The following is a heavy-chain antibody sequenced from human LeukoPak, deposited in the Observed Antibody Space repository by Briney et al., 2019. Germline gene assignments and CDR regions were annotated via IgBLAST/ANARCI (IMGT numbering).Heavy chain of an antibody. CDR3: AKAAVYSINWTPFDD. V-gene: IGHV3-30-3*01. J-gene: IGHJ4*02. Sequence: GGSLRLSCAASGFTFSSYAMHWVRQAPGKGLEWVAVISYDGSNKYYADSVKGRFTISRDNSKNMLYLQMNSLRAEDTAVYYCAKAAVYSINWTPFDDWGLGTLVTVSS. D-gene: IGHD6-13*01. CDR2: ISYDGSNK. CDR1: GFTFSSYA.